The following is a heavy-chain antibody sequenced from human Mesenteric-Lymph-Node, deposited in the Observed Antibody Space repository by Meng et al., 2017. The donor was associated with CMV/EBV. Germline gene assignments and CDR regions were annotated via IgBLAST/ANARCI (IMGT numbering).Heavy chain of an antibody. J-gene: IGHJ6*02. D-gene: IGHD3-3*01. Sequence: LRLSCTVSGGSIGSGDYYWNWIRQTPGKGLEWIGYIYDSGSTFYNPSLRRRVTISIDTSKNQFSLKLSSVTAADTAACYCARTISTYYDLWSGPYGMDVWGHGTTVTVSS. CDR3: ARTISTYYDLWSGPYGMDV. V-gene: IGHV4-30-4*08. CDR1: GGSIGSGDYY. CDR2: IYDSGST.